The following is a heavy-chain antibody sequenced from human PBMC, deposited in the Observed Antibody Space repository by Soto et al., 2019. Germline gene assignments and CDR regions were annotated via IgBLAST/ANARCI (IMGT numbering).Heavy chain of an antibody. CDR2: IYYSGST. V-gene: IGHV4-31*03. CDR3: ARGLSVTLSDN. Sequence: QVQLQESGPGLVKPSQTLSLTCTVSGGSISTGGYYWTWIRQHPGKGLEWIGYIYYSGSTYYNPSLKSRVTISVDTSKNQFSLKLSSVTAADPAVYYCARGLSVTLSDNWGQGTLVTVSS. CDR1: GGSISTGGYY. D-gene: IGHD4-17*01. J-gene: IGHJ4*02.